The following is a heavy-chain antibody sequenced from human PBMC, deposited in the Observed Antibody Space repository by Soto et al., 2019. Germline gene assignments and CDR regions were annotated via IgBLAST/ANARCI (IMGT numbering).Heavy chain of an antibody. D-gene: IGHD2-2*01. CDR1: GFTFRSYG. CDR2: ISYDGSNK. V-gene: IGHV3-30*18. J-gene: IGHJ3*02. Sequence: GGAPRLSCAAPGFTFRSYGMHRVRQAPGKGPELVAVISYDGSNKYYADSVKGRFTISRDNSKNTLYLQMNSLRAEDTAVYYCAKDRGYCSSTSCYGPDAFDIWGQGTMVTVSS. CDR3: AKDRGYCSSTSCYGPDAFDI.